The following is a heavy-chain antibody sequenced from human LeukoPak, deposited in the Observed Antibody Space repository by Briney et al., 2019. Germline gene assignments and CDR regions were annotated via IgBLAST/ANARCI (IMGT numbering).Heavy chain of an antibody. CDR1: GYTFTDYY. Sequence: GPSVKVSCKASGYTFTDYYMHWVRQAPGQGPEWMGWINPNGGGTNYAQNFQGRVTMTRDTSISTMYMELRSLRSDDTAVYYCAKSMSGGPGFFQSWGQGTLVTVSS. V-gene: IGHV1-2*02. J-gene: IGHJ1*01. CDR2: INPNGGGT. D-gene: IGHD2-15*01. CDR3: AKSMSGGPGFFQS.